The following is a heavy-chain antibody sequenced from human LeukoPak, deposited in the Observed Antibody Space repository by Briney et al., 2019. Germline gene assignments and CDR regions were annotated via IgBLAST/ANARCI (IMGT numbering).Heavy chain of an antibody. V-gene: IGHV3-48*04. CDR3: VRDFQGY. Sequence: GGSLRLSCAASGFTFSSYSMNWVRQAPGKGLEWVSYISSGSNTIYYADSVKGRFTISRDNARNSLFLQLNGLRAEDTAVYYCVRDFQGYWGQGTLVTVSS. D-gene: IGHD2-15*01. J-gene: IGHJ4*02. CDR2: ISSGSNTI. CDR1: GFTFSSYS.